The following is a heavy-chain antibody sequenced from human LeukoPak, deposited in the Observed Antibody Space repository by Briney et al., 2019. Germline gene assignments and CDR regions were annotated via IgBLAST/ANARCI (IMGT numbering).Heavy chain of an antibody. CDR3: ARALRSYYDSSGYYYPDY. CDR1: GGTCSSYA. V-gene: IGHV1-69*13. Sequence: GASVKVSCKASGGTCSSYAISWVRQAPGQGLGWMGGIIPIFGTANYAQKFQGRVTITADESTSTAYMELSSLRSEDTAVYYCARALRSYYDSSGYYYPDYWGQGTLVTVSS. D-gene: IGHD3-22*01. CDR2: IIPIFGTA. J-gene: IGHJ4*02.